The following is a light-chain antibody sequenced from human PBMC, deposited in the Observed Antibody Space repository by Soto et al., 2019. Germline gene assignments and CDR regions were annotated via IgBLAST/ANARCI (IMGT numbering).Light chain of an antibody. Sequence: EIVLTQSPGTMSFSPGERATLSCRASQSVSSSYLAWDQQKPGQAPRLLIYGASSRATGIPDRFSGSGSGTDFTLTISRLEPEDSAVYYCQKYGSSPRTFGQGTKVEIK. CDR1: QSVSSSY. V-gene: IGKV3-20*01. CDR2: GAS. CDR3: QKYGSSPRT. J-gene: IGKJ1*01.